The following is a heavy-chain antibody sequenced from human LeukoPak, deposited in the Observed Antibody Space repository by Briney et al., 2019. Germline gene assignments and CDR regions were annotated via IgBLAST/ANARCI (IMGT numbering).Heavy chain of an antibody. CDR3: AKSVAIYFYYGLDV. V-gene: IGHV3-20*04. J-gene: IGHJ6*02. D-gene: IGHD3-3*01. CDR2: INWNGGST. CDR1: GFTFDDYG. Sequence: GGSLRLSCAASGFTFDDYGMSWVRQAPGKGLEWVSGINWNGGSTGYADSVKGRFTIYRDNAKNSLYLQMNSLRAEDTALYYCAKSVAIYFYYGLDVWGQGTTVTVSS.